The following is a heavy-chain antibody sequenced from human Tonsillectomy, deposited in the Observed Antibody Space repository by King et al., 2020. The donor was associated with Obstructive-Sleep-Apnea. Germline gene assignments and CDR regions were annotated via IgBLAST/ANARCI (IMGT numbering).Heavy chain of an antibody. CDR3: AVEDCSRVSCPRGDYYHNGGDV. Sequence: QLQESGPGLVKPSETLSLTCTVSGGSISSGSYYWAWIRQPPGKGLEWIGNIYYSGRTYYNPSLKSRVTITVDTSKNQFSLKLSSVTAADTAVYYCAVEDCSRVSCPRGDYYHNGGDVWGQGTTVTVSS. CDR1: GGSISSGSYY. J-gene: IGHJ6*02. V-gene: IGHV4-39*07. D-gene: IGHD2-2*01. CDR2: IYYSGRT.